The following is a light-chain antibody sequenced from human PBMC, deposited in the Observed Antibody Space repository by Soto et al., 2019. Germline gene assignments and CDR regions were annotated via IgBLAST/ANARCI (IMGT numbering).Light chain of an antibody. CDR2: GTS. Sequence: EVVLTQSPSTLSLSPGDRTTISCRASQTVASSFFAWYQQKPGQAPRLLIYGTSNMAAGIPDRFSGRGSGTDFTLTISRLETEDFAVYFCQQDGGSPPYTFGRGTKLEI. J-gene: IGKJ2*01. V-gene: IGKV3-20*01. CDR1: QTVASSF. CDR3: QQDGGSPPYT.